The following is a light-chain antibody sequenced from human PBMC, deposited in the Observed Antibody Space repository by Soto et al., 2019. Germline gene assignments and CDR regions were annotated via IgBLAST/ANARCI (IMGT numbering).Light chain of an antibody. CDR1: QDIGDR. J-gene: IGKJ4*01. Sequence: DIQMTQSPTSLSASVGDTVTITCRASQDIGDRLAWYQHKSGKAPKVLIYLASVLQSGVPPRFSGSESGTDFTLTISSLQPEDFATYSCQQANSFPLTFGGGTKVEIK. V-gene: IGKV1-12*01. CDR3: QQANSFPLT. CDR2: LAS.